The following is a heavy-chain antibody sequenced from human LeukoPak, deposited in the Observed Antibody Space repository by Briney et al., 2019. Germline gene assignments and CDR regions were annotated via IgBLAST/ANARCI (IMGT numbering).Heavy chain of an antibody. CDR2: IYHSGNT. J-gene: IGHJ4*02. CDR3: ATVGGYDY. V-gene: IGHV4-38-2*02. D-gene: IGHD5-12*01. Sequence: SETLSLTCTVSGYSISTSYYWGWIRQPPGKGLEWIGSIYHSGNTYYNPSLKSRVTISVDTSKNQFSLKLNSVTAADTAVYYCATVGGYDYWGQGTLVTVSS. CDR1: GYSISTSYY.